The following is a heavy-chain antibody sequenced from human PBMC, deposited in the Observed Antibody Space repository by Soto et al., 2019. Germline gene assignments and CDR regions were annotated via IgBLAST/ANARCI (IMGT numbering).Heavy chain of an antibody. CDR3: ARGVLF. CDR2: VHYTGST. J-gene: IGHJ4*02. V-gene: IGHV4-59*11. Sequence: SETLSLTCTVSGVSITSHYWSWIRQPPGKGLEWIGYVHYTGSTSYNPSFESRVTISVDTSKNHFSLKVNSVTAADTAVYYCARGVLFWGQGTQVTSPQ. CDR1: GVSITSHY. D-gene: IGHD1-1*01.